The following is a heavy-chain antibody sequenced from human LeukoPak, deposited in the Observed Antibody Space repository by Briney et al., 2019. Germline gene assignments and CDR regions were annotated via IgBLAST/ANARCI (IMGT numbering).Heavy chain of an antibody. V-gene: IGHV3-23*01. CDR2: IRVSYNT. J-gene: IGHJ4*02. CDR3: ATGYSRRGDYFDY. CDR1: GFTFSNYA. Sequence: GGSLRLSCAASGFTFSNYAMNWVRQAPGKGLEWVSGIRVSYNTYYADSVKGRFTISRDNSKNTLYLQMNSLRAEDTAVYYCATGYSRRGDYFDYWGQGTLVTVSS. D-gene: IGHD6-13*01.